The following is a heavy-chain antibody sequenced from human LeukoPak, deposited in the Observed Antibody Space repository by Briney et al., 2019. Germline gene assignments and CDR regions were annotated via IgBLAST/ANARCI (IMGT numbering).Heavy chain of an antibody. J-gene: IGHJ4*02. V-gene: IGHV3-74*01. CDR2: INGDGSGT. CDR3: SREIRPAGTDS. D-gene: IGHD6-13*01. Sequence: GGSLRLSCAASGFTFSSYWIHWVRQAPGKGLVWVSRINGDGSGTGYADSVKGRFTISRDNAKNTLCLQMNSLRAEDTAVYYCSREIRPAGTDSWGQGTLVTVSS. CDR1: GFTFSSYW.